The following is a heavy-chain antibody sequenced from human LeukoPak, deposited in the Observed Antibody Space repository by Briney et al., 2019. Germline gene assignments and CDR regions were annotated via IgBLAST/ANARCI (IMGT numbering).Heavy chain of an antibody. CDR3: ARGSPPRRNYDSRGYYSYYFDY. V-gene: IGHV1-18*01. J-gene: IGHJ4*02. CDR1: GGTFNNFA. Sequence: ASVKVSCKASGGTFNNFAFSWVRQAPGLGLEWMGWISAYNGNTHYAQKLQGRVTMTTDTSTSTVYMELRSLRSDDTAVYYCARGSPPRRNYDSRGYYSYYFDYWGQGTLVTVSS. CDR2: ISAYNGNT. D-gene: IGHD3-22*01.